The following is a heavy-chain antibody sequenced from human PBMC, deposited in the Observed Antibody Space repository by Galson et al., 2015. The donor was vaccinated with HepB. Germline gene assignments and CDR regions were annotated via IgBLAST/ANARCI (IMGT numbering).Heavy chain of an antibody. J-gene: IGHJ5*02. Sequence: TLSLTCTVSGGSISGGGYYWSWFRQHPGRARSGIGYTYTSGGTSYNPSLKSRVTISVDTSKNQFSLKLSSVPAADTAVYYCARVWGVFGPAAMPGWFDPWGQGTLVTVSS. CDR1: GGSISGGGYY. CDR3: ARVWGVFGPAAMPGWFDP. V-gene: IGHV4-31*03. D-gene: IGHD2-2*01. CDR2: TYTSGGT.